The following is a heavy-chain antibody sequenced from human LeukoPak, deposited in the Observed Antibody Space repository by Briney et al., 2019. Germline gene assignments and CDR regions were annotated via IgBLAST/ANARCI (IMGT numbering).Heavy chain of an antibody. Sequence: PGGSLRLSCAASGFSLSSHDMHWVRQVTGKGLEWVSGISATGDTYYLGFVKGRFTISRENAKNALHLQMNGLRAGDTAVYYCARSGTTMTGDGLDIWGQGTMVTVSS. CDR3: ARSGTTMTGDGLDI. CDR1: GFSLSSHD. J-gene: IGHJ3*02. D-gene: IGHD4-17*01. V-gene: IGHV3-13*04. CDR2: ISATGDT.